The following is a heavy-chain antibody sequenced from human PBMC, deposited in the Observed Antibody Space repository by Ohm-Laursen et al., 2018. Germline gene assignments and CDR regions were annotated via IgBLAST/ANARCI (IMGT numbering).Heavy chain of an antibody. CDR2: ISDNARSI. CDR1: GFMFRSYW. Sequence: GSLRLSCAASGFMFRSYWMDWVRQVPGKGLVWISRISDNARSIDYADSVKGRFTISRDNAKNTLYLQMNSLRPEDTGVYYCARDLGGPGYWGQGTMVTVSS. D-gene: IGHD3-16*01. J-gene: IGHJ4*02. V-gene: IGHV3-74*01. CDR3: ARDLGGPGY.